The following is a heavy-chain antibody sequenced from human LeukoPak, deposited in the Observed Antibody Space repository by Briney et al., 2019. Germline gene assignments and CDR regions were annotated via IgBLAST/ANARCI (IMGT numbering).Heavy chain of an antibody. CDR3: ATSYIVLMWGGFDP. V-gene: IGHV4-39*01. CDR2: IYYSGST. J-gene: IGHJ5*02. CDR1: GGSISRSSYY. D-gene: IGHD2-8*01. Sequence: PSETLSLTCTVSGGSISRSSYYWGWIRQPPGKGLEWIGSIYYSGSTYYNPSLKSRVTISVDTSKNQFSLKLSSVTAADTAVYYCATSYIVLMWGGFDPWGQGTLVTVSS.